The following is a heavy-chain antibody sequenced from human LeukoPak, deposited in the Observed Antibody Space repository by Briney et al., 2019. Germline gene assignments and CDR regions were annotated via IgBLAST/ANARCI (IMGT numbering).Heavy chain of an antibody. Sequence: SETLSLTCAVYGGSFSGHYWSWIRQPPGKGLEWIGEINHSGSTNYNPSLKSRVAISVDTSKNQFSLKLSSVTAADTAVYYCARRYQLPPYYYYGMDVWGKGTTVTVSS. CDR3: ARRYQLPPYYYYGMDV. V-gene: IGHV4-34*01. CDR1: GGSFSGHY. J-gene: IGHJ6*04. CDR2: INHSGST. D-gene: IGHD2-2*01.